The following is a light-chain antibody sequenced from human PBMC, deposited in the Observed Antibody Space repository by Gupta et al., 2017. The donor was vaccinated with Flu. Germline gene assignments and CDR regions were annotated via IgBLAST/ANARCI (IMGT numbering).Light chain of an antibody. V-gene: IGLV2-11*01. CDR2: DVN. CDR3: CSDAGTDTSV. J-gene: IGLJ2*01. Sequence: QSTLTQPRSVSGSPGQSVTISCTGTSSDVGGYNYVSWYQQRPGKAPNLMIYDVNKRTAGVPDRFSGSKSGNTASLTISGHEKEEDADYYCCSDAGTDTSVFGGGTKVTVL. CDR1: SSDVGGYNY.